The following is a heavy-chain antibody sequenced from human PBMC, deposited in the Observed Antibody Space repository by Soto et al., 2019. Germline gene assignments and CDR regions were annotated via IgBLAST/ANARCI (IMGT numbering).Heavy chain of an antibody. CDR1: GGTFSSYT. CDR2: IIPILGIA. CDR3: AGFYYGMDV. Sequence: QVQLVQSGAEVKKPGSSVKVSCKASGGTFSSYTISWVRQAPGQGLEWMGRIIPILGIATYAQKFQGRVTITADKSTSTAYMELSSLRSDDRAVYYCAGFYYGMDVWGHGTTVTVSS. J-gene: IGHJ6*02. V-gene: IGHV1-69*02.